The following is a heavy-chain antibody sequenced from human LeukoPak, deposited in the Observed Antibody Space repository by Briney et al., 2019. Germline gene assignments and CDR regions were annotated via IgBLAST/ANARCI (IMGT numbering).Heavy chain of an antibody. Sequence: GESLKISCQASGYSFVSYWIGWVRQVPGKGLGWMGVVYPGDSDFRYLPSFQGQVTISADRSISAAYLRWSSLKASDTAMYYCAASESQTRFDYWGQGTLVTVSS. CDR1: GYSFVSYW. D-gene: IGHD1/OR15-1a*01. CDR2: VYPGDSDF. J-gene: IGHJ4*02. CDR3: AASESQTRFDY. V-gene: IGHV5-51*01.